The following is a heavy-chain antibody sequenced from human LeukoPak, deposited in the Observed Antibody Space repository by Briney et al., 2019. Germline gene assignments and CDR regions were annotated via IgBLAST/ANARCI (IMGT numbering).Heavy chain of an antibody. CDR1: GYPFTSYG. J-gene: IGHJ3*02. D-gene: IGHD6-13*01. Sequence: GASVKVSCKASGYPFTSYGISWVRQAPGQGLEWMGWVSAYNGNTNYAQKLQGRVTMTTDTSTSTAYMELRSLRSDDTAVYYCARPGIAAARLGRGGAFDIWGQGTMVTVSS. V-gene: IGHV1-18*01. CDR2: VSAYNGNT. CDR3: ARPGIAAARLGRGGAFDI.